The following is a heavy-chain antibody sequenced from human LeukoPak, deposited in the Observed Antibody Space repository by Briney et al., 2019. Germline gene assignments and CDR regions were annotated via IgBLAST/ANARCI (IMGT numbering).Heavy chain of an antibody. CDR2: IYPGDSDT. CDR1: GYSFTSYW. Sequence: GASLKISCKGSGYSFTSYWIGWVRQMPGKGLEWMGIIYPGDSDTRYSPSFQGQVTISADKSISTAYLQWSSLKASDTAMYYCARPGQDYDSSGYYSRDDAFDIWGQGTMVTVSS. D-gene: IGHD3-22*01. J-gene: IGHJ3*02. CDR3: ARPGQDYDSSGYYSRDDAFDI. V-gene: IGHV5-51*01.